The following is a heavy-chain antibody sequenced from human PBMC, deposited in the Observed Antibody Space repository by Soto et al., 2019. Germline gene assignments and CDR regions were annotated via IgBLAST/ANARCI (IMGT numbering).Heavy chain of an antibody. CDR3: ARLVGPTDY. Sequence: EVQLVESGGGLVKPGGSLRLSCAASGFTFSSYSRNWVPQPQGKGLEWVSSISSSSSYIYYADSVKGRFTISRDNAKNSLYLQMNSLRAEDTAVYYCARLVGPTDYWGQGTLVTVSS. V-gene: IGHV3-21*01. CDR2: ISSSSSYI. J-gene: IGHJ4*02. CDR1: GFTFSSYS.